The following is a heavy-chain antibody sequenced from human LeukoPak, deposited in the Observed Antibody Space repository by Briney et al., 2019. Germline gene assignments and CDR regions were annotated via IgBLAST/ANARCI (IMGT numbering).Heavy chain of an antibody. Sequence: SETLSLTCTVSGGSIGSSSYYWGWIRQPPGKGLEWIGSIYYSGSTYYNPSLKSRVTISVDTSKNQFSLKLSSVTAADTAVYYCARQPVFEGIESYFDYWGQGTLVTVSS. J-gene: IGHJ4*02. CDR2: IYYSGST. CDR3: ARQPVFEGIESYFDY. CDR1: GGSIGSSSYY. V-gene: IGHV4-39*01. D-gene: IGHD2-21*01.